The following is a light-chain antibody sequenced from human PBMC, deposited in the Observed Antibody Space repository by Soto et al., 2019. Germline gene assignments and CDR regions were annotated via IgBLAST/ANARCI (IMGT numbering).Light chain of an antibody. CDR2: DVT. V-gene: IGLV2-14*03. CDR1: SSDVGGYNY. J-gene: IGLJ2*01. Sequence: QSALPQPASVSGSPGQSITISCTGTSSDVGGYNYVSWYQQHPGKAPKLMIYDVTNRPSGVSNRFSGSKSGNTASLTISGLQAEDEADYYCSSYTGSDTVVFGGGTKLTVL. CDR3: SSYTGSDTVV.